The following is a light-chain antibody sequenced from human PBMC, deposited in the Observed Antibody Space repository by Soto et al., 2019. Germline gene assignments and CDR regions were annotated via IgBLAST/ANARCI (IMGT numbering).Light chain of an antibody. CDR3: MQGTNWPKVT. Sequence: DVVMTQSPLSLPVTLGQPASISCRSSQSLVYSDGFTYLNWFHQRPGQSPRRLIYKVSKRHSGVPDRFSGSGSGTDFTLKISRVEAEDVGLYYCMQGTNWPKVTFGGGTKVEIK. J-gene: IGKJ4*01. CDR2: KVS. CDR1: QSLVYSDGFTY. V-gene: IGKV2-30*01.